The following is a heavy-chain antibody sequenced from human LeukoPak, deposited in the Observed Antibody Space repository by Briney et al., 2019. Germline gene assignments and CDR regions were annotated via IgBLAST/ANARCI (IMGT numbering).Heavy chain of an antibody. Sequence: PGGSLRLSCAASGFTFSSYSMNWVRQAPGKGLEWVSSISSSSSYIYYADTVKGRFTISRDNAKNSLYLQMNSLRAEDTAVYYCARDLPYGSGSLDAFDIWGQGTMVTVSS. CDR3: ARDLPYGSGSLDAFDI. V-gene: IGHV3-21*01. D-gene: IGHD3-10*01. CDR2: ISSSSSYI. J-gene: IGHJ3*02. CDR1: GFTFSSYS.